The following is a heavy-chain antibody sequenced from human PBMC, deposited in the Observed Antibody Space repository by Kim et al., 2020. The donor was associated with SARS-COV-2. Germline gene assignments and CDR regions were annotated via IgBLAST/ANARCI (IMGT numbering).Heavy chain of an antibody. J-gene: IGHJ5*02. D-gene: IGHD5-18*01. V-gene: IGHV4-59*13. CDR2: IYYSGST. CDR1: GGSISSYY. Sequence: SETLSLTCTVSGGSISSYYWSWIRQPPGKGLEWIGYIYYSGSTNYNPSLKSRVTISVDTSKNQFSLKLSSVTAADTAVYYCARRPSGYVWFDPWGQGTLVTVSS. CDR3: ARRPSGYVWFDP.